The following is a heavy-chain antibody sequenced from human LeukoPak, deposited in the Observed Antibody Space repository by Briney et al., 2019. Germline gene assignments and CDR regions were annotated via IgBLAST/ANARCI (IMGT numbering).Heavy chain of an antibody. Sequence: ASVKVSCKAPGYTSTGYYIHWVRQAPGQGLEWMGWINPNSGGTNYAQKFQGRVTMTRDTSISTVYMELSRLTSDDTAVFYCARRYYDALTGYYPFDHWGQGTLVTVSS. CDR3: ARRYYDALTGYYPFDH. CDR1: GYTSTGYY. CDR2: INPNSGGT. V-gene: IGHV1-2*02. J-gene: IGHJ4*02. D-gene: IGHD3-9*01.